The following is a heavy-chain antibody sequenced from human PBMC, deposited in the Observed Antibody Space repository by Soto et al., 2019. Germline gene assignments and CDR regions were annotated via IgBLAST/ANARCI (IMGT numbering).Heavy chain of an antibody. J-gene: IGHJ5*01. Sequence: LRLSCAVSGFICSSYDMSWVRQAPGKGLEWVSTILVGGSTHYEDSVKGRFTISRDTSKNTVYLQMISLTAGDTAVYYCARDILSGGAYPDSWGQGTKVTVSS. CDR2: ILVGGST. CDR1: GFICSSYD. D-gene: IGHD3-10*01. V-gene: IGHV3-23*01. CDR3: ARDILSGGAYPDS.